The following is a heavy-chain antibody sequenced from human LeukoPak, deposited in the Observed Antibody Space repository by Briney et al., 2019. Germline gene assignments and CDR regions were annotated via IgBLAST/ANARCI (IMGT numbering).Heavy chain of an antibody. J-gene: IGHJ4*02. CDR2: INHSGST. CDR1: GGAFSGYY. Sequence: SETLSLTCAVYGGAFSGYYWSWIRQPPGKGLEWIGEINHSGSTNYNPSLKSRVTISVDTSKNQFSLKLSSVTAADTAVYYCARGGPLYMMVRKVGPALDYWGQGTLVTVSS. V-gene: IGHV4-34*01. CDR3: ARGGPLYMMVRKVGPALDY. D-gene: IGHD3-10*01.